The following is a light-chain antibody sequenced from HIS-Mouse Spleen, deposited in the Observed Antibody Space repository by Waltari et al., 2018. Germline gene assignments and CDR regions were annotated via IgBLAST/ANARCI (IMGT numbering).Light chain of an antibody. Sequence: QSALTQPRSVSGSPGQSVTISCTGTSSDVGGYNYVSWYQQPPGKAPKLMIYDVSNPPSGVPDRFSGSKSGNTASLTISGLQAEDEADYYCCSYAGSYTGVFGTGTKVTVL. J-gene: IGLJ1*01. V-gene: IGLV2-11*01. CDR1: SSDVGGYNY. CDR3: CSYAGSYTGV. CDR2: DVS.